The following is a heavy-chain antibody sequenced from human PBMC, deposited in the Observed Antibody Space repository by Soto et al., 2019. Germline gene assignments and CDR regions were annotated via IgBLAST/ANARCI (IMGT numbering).Heavy chain of an antibody. CDR2: IINSGGST. CDR3: ANEQGGGARSGSYHNFEC. Sequence: PGGSLRLSCAASGFTFSIYAMSWVRQAPGKGLEWVSSIINSGGSTFYADSVKGRFTISRDNSRDTLYLQMNSLRAEDTAVYYCANEQGGGARSGSYHNFECWCQGA. CDR1: GFTFSIYA. J-gene: IGHJ4*02. D-gene: IGHD1-26*01. V-gene: IGHV3-23*01.